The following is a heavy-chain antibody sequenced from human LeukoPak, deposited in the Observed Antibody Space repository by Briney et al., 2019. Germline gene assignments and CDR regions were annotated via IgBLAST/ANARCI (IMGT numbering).Heavy chain of an antibody. D-gene: IGHD3-3*01. CDR1: GYTFTGYY. CDR3: ASSGGMYYDFWSGYSY. CDR2: INPNSGGT. V-gene: IGHV1-2*02. Sequence: ASVKVSCKASGYTFTGYYMHWVRQAPGQGLEWMGWINPNSGGTNYAQKFQGRVTMTRDTSISTAYMELSRLRSDDTAVYYCASSGGMYYDFWSGYSYWGQGTLVTVSS. J-gene: IGHJ4*02.